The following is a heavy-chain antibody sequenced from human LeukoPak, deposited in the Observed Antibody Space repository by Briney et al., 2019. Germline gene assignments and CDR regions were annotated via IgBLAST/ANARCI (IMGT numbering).Heavy chain of an antibody. V-gene: IGHV4-30-2*01. J-gene: IGHJ3*02. Sequence: SQTLSLTCAVSGGSISSGGYSWSWIRQPPGKGLEWIGYIYHSGSTYYNPSLKSRVTISVDRSKNQFSLKLSSVTAADTAVYYRARARGSVAWWNGAFDIWGQGTMVTVSS. CDR1: GGSISSGGYS. CDR2: IYHSGST. CDR3: ARARGSVAWWNGAFDI. D-gene: IGHD2-8*02.